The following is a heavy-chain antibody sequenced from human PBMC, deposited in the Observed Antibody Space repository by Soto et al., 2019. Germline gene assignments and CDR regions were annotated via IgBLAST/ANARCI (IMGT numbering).Heavy chain of an antibody. D-gene: IGHD2-8*01. CDR2: IHYSGTT. CDR1: GTSISSYY. Sequence: SETLSLTCSVSGTSISSYYWSWIRQPPGKGLEWIANIHYSGTTNYNPSLASRVTLSVDTSKNQFSLKMTPVTAADRAMYFCARYKSYAIDYWGRGTLLTGSS. CDR3: ARYKSYAIDY. J-gene: IGHJ4*02. V-gene: IGHV4-59*01.